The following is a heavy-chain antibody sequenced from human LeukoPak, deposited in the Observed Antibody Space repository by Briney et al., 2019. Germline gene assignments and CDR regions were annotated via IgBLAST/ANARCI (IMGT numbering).Heavy chain of an antibody. D-gene: IGHD3-10*01. V-gene: IGHV4-4*07. J-gene: IGHJ5*01. CDR1: GGSISSYY. CDR3: ARVRTGSQCDS. Sequence: PSETLSLTCTVSGGSISSYYWTWIRQPAGKGLEWIGRIYTTGSTNYNPSLNSRVTMSVDTSKKQFSLKLTSLTAADTAVHYCARVRTGSQCDSWGRGTLVIVSS. CDR2: IYTTGST.